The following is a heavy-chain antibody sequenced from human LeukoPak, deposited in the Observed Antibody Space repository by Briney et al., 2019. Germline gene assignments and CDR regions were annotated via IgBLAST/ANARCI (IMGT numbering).Heavy chain of an antibody. V-gene: IGHV3-23*01. CDR2: ISGSGGST. D-gene: IGHD3-3*01. CDR1: GFTFSSYA. Sequence: PGGSLRLSCAASGFTFSSYAMSWVRQAPGKGLEWVSAISGSGGSTYYADSVKGRFTISRDNAKNSLYLPMNSLRAEDTAVYYCARGQNYDFLSGYQTEYYFDYWGQGTLVTVSS. CDR3: ARGQNYDFLSGYQTEYYFDY. J-gene: IGHJ4*02.